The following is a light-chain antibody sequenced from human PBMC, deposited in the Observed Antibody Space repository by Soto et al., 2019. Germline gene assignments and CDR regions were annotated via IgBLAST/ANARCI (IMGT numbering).Light chain of an antibody. Sequence: DIVLTQSPATLSVSPGERATLSCRASQSVGSRLAWYQQKPSQAPRLLIYAASTRATGVPARFSGSGSGTEFTLTISSLQTEDFVVYYCRQYNDWPPTFGPGTKVDIK. J-gene: IGKJ3*01. CDR1: QSVGSR. CDR2: AAS. CDR3: RQYNDWPPT. V-gene: IGKV3-15*01.